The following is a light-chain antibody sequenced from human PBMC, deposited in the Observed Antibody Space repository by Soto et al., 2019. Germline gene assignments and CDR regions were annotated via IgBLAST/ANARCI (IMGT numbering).Light chain of an antibody. Sequence: QSALTQPASVSGSPGQSITISCTGTTSDVGGYNFVSWYQLHPGKVPKLMLYEVSHRPSGVSNRFSGSKSGNTASLTISGLQAEDEADYYCSSYTTINTLVFGGGTKFTVL. CDR3: SSYTTINTLV. J-gene: IGLJ3*02. V-gene: IGLV2-14*01. CDR1: TSDVGGYNF. CDR2: EVS.